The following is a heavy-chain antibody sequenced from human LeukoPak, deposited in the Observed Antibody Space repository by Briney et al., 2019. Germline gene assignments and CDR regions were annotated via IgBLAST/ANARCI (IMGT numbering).Heavy chain of an antibody. Sequence: PGGSLRLSCAASGLTFSSYSMNWVRQAPGKGLEWVSYISTDSGTIYYADSVKGRFTISRDNAKNSLYLQMNSLRAEDTAVYYCARVTIFGVATSYGMDVWGQGTTVTVSS. CDR1: GLTFSSYS. D-gene: IGHD3-3*01. V-gene: IGHV3-48*04. J-gene: IGHJ6*02. CDR2: ISTDSGTI. CDR3: ARVTIFGVATSYGMDV.